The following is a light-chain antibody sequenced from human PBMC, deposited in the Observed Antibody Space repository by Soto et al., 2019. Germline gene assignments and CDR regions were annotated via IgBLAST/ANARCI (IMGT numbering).Light chain of an antibody. V-gene: IGKV3-15*01. CDR1: QYISKY. J-gene: IGKJ1*01. CDR2: DAS. Sequence: EVVMTQSPATLSVSPGERATLSCRASQYISKYLAWYQQRPGQAPRLLIYDASPRATGIPDRLSGSGSGTEFTLPISSLQSEEVAVYYCHQYNEWRMFGQGTKVEIK. CDR3: HQYNEWRM.